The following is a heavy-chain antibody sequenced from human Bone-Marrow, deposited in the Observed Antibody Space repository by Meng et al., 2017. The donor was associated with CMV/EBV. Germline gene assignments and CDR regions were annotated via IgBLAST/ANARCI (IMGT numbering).Heavy chain of an antibody. Sequence: ASVKVSCKASGYTFTSYDINWVRQATGQGLEWMGWMNPNSGNTGYAQKFQGRVTMTRNTSISTAYMELSSLRSEDTAVYYCARDLLGWQQLALYYYYGMNVWGQGTTVPVSS. D-gene: IGHD6-13*01. J-gene: IGHJ6*02. V-gene: IGHV1-8*01. CDR2: MNPNSGNT. CDR3: ARDLLGWQQLALYYYYGMNV. CDR1: GYTFTSYD.